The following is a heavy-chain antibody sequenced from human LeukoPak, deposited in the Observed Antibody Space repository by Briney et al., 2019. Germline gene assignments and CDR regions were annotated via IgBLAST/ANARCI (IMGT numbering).Heavy chain of an antibody. CDR1: GFTFSSYA. CDR3: AKQSVDGSSWYSLLTEYFDY. D-gene: IGHD6-13*01. Sequence: GGSLRLSCAASGFTFSSYAMSWVRQAPGKGLEWVSAISGSGGSTYYADSVKGRFTISRDNSKNTLYLQMNSLRAEDTAVYYCAKQSVDGSSWYSLLTEYFDYWGQGTLVTVSS. V-gene: IGHV3-23*01. CDR2: ISGSGGST. J-gene: IGHJ4*01.